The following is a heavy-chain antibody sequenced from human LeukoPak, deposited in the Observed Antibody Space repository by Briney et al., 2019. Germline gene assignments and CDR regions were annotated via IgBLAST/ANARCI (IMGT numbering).Heavy chain of an antibody. CDR2: INPSGGST. CDR1: GYTFTNYH. D-gene: IGHD4-17*01. Sequence: ASVKVSCKASGYTFTNYHIHWVRQAPGQGLEWMGIINPSGGSTSNAQKFQGRVTMTRDMSTSTVYMEPSSLTSEDMAIYYCAKYGLSPYFDYWGQGTLVTVSS. J-gene: IGHJ4*02. V-gene: IGHV1-46*01. CDR3: AKYGLSPYFDY.